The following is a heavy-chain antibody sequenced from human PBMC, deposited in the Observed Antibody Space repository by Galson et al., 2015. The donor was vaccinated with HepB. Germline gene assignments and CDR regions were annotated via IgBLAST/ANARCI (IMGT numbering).Heavy chain of an antibody. CDR2: IYYSGST. Sequence: ETLSLTCTVSGGSISSYYWSWIRQPPGKGLEWIGYIYYSGSTNYNPSLKSRVTISVDTSKNQFSLKLSSVTAADTAVYYCAREVGSSGWPPDYWGQGTLVTVSS. CDR3: AREVGSSGWPPDY. J-gene: IGHJ4*02. CDR1: GGSISSYY. V-gene: IGHV4-59*01. D-gene: IGHD6-19*01.